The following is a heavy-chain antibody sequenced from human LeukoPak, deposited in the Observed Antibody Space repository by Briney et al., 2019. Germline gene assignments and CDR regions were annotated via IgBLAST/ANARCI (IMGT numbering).Heavy chain of an antibody. J-gene: IGHJ6*03. Sequence: SVKVSCKASGYTFTGYYMHWVRQAPGQGLEWMGGIIPIFDTATYAQKFQGRVTITADESTSTVYMELSSLRSEDTAMYFCARAGPEADDYGDYRYYYYMDVWGKGTTVSIS. CDR1: GYTFTGYY. CDR2: IIPIFDTA. D-gene: IGHD4-17*01. CDR3: ARAGPEADDYGDYRYYYYMDV. V-gene: IGHV1-69*13.